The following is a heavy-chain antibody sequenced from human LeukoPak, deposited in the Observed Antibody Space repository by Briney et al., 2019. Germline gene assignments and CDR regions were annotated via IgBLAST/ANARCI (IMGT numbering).Heavy chain of an antibody. J-gene: IGHJ4*02. CDR1: GFTFDDYA. Sequence: GGSLRLSCGASGFTFDDYAMHWVRQAPGEGLEWVSGISWNSGSIGYADSVKGRITISRDNAKNSLYLQMNSLRAEDTALYYCAKGATYDFWSGPSYWGQGTLVTVSS. CDR3: AKGATYDFWSGPSY. D-gene: IGHD3-3*01. V-gene: IGHV3-9*01. CDR2: ISWNSGSI.